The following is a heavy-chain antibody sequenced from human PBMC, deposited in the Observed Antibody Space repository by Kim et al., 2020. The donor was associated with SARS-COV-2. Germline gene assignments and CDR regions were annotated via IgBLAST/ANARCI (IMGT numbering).Heavy chain of an antibody. CDR3: AGTTYYYGSGRYDDY. J-gene: IGHJ4*02. CDR2: IFPLFGTA. Sequence: GIGWMGGIFPLFGTANYAQKFQGRVTITADESTSTAYMELTSLRSEDTALYYCAGTTYYYGSGRYDDYWGQGTLVTVSS. D-gene: IGHD3-10*01. V-gene: IGHV1-69*01.